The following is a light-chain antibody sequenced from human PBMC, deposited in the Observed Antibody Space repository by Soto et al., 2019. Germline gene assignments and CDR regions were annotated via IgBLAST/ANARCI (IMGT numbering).Light chain of an antibody. Sequence: EIVLTQSPDTLSLSPGEGATLSCRTSQSVSSHYLAWYQQKPGQAPRLLIYGGSIRATGIPDRFSGSASGTDFTLTISRLEPEDFAVYYCQQYGSSPPMYTFGQGTKLEIK. V-gene: IGKV3-20*01. CDR2: GGS. J-gene: IGKJ2*01. CDR3: QQYGSSPPMYT. CDR1: QSVSSHY.